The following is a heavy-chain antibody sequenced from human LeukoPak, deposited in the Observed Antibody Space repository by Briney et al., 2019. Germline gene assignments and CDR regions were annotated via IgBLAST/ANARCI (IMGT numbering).Heavy chain of an antibody. CDR2: ISYDGSNQ. Sequence: GGSLRLSCAASGFTFRSYAMHWVRQAPGKGLEWVAVISYDGSNQKYADSVKGRFTISRDNSQNTLYLQMNSLRAEDTAVYYCAKHDSSTSRRRRTTIGAFDIWGQGTMVTVSS. CDR3: AKHDSSTSRRRRTTIGAFDI. V-gene: IGHV3-30*04. CDR1: GFTFRSYA. D-gene: IGHD2-2*01. J-gene: IGHJ3*02.